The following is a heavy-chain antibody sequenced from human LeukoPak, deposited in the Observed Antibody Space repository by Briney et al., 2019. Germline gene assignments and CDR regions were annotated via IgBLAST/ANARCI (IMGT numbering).Heavy chain of an antibody. J-gene: IGHJ4*02. Sequence: GGSLRLSCAASGFTFSSFWMSWIRQAPGKGLEWVANIKEDGREKYYVDSVKGRFTTSRDNAKNSLYLQMNNLKAEDTAMYYCVRFMRGMIGGDSWSEATLVTVSA. V-gene: IGHV3-7*01. D-gene: IGHD3-22*01. CDR2: IKEDGREK. CDR1: GFTFSSFW. CDR3: VRFMRGMIGGDS.